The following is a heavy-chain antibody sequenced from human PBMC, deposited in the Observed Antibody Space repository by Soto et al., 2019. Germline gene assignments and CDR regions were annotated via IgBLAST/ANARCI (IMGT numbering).Heavy chain of an antibody. D-gene: IGHD1-7*01. J-gene: IGHJ6*02. CDR1: GFTFGSYF. CDR3: AKGRGQNYGYDVDV. Sequence: EVQLLESGGGLVQPGGSLRLSCAASGFTFGSYFMRWVRQTPGQGLEWVSTVSDGGSTYYADSVKGRFTVSRDNSKNMVYLQMNSLRAEDTAVYYCAKGRGQNYGYDVDVWGRGTTVNVSS. CDR2: VSDGGST. V-gene: IGHV3-23*01.